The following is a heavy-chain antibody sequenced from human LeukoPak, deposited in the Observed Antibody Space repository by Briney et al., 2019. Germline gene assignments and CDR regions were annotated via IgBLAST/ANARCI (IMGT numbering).Heavy chain of an antibody. D-gene: IGHD3-3*01. CDR1: GYTFTGYY. CDR2: INPNSGGT. Sequence: GASVKVSCKASGYTFTGYYMHWVRQAPGQGLEWMGWINPNSGGTNYAQKFQGRVTMTRDTSISTAYMELSRLRSDDTAVYYCARDTARITIFGVAKYMDVWGRGTTVTVSS. CDR3: ARDTARITIFGVAKYMDV. V-gene: IGHV1-2*02. J-gene: IGHJ6*03.